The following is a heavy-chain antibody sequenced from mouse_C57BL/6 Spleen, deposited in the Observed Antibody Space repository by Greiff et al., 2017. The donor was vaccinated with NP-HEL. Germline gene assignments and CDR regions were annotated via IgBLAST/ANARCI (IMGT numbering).Heavy chain of an antibody. D-gene: IGHD1-1*01. J-gene: IGHJ2*01. CDR2: INPYNGDT. Sequence: VQLQQSGPELVKPGDSVKISCKASGYSFTGYFMNWVMQSHGKSLEWIGRINPYNGDTFYNQKFKGKATLTVDKTSSTAHMELRSLTSEDSAVYYCARERDYCGRSFDYWGQGTTLTVSS. CDR3: ARERDYCGRSFDY. CDR1: GYSFTGYF. V-gene: IGHV1-20*01.